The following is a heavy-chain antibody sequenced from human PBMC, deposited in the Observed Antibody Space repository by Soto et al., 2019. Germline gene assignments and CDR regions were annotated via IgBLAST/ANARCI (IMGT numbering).Heavy chain of an antibody. D-gene: IGHD3-22*01. CDR1: GGTFSSYA. J-gene: IGHJ4*02. Sequence: GASVKVSCKASGGTFSSYAISWVRQAPGQGLEWMGGIIPIFGTANYAQKFQGRVTITADESTSTAYMELSSLRSEDTAVYYCARVYYYDSSGSNPLDWGQGTLVTVSS. V-gene: IGHV1-69*13. CDR3: ARVYYYDSSGSNPLD. CDR2: IIPIFGTA.